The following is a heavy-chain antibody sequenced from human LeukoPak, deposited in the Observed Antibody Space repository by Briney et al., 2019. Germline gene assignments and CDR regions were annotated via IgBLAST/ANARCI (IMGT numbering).Heavy chain of an antibody. CDR1: GYTFTSYG. CDR2: ISAYNGNT. Sequence: ASVKVSCKASGYTFTSYGISWVRQAPGQGLEWMGWISAYNGNTNYAQKLQGRVTMTTDTSTGTAYMELRSLRSDDTAVYYCARGEKVRYYDILTGYYSLVGFDPWGQGTLVTVSS. CDR3: ARGEKVRYYDILTGYYSLVGFDP. V-gene: IGHV1-18*01. J-gene: IGHJ5*02. D-gene: IGHD3-9*01.